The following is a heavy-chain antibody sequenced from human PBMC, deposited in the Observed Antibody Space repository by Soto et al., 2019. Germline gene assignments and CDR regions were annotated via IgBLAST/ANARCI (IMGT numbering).Heavy chain of an antibody. Sequence: QVQLVQSGAEVKKPGSSVKVSCKASGGTFSSYAISWVRQAPGQGLEWMGGIIPIFGTANYAQKFQGRVTITADESKSTAYRELSSLRSEDKAVYYCARDRGRGGKEVDYWYFDLWGRGTLVTVSS. CDR3: ARDRGRGGKEVDYWYFDL. CDR2: IIPIFGTA. V-gene: IGHV1-69*01. J-gene: IGHJ2*01. CDR1: GGTFSSYA. D-gene: IGHD2-15*01.